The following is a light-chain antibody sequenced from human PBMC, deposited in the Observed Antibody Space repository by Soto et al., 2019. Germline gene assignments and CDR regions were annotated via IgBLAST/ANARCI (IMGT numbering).Light chain of an antibody. Sequence: QSVLTQPPSASGAPGQRVTISCSGSSSNIGSQVVQWFQHLPGTAPKLLIQNNNERPSGVPDRISGSKSGTSAALAISGLQSEDEGDYYCATWDDSLDGPVFGGGTKLTVL. CDR1: SSNIGSQV. CDR2: NNN. J-gene: IGLJ2*01. CDR3: ATWDDSLDGPV. V-gene: IGLV1-44*01.